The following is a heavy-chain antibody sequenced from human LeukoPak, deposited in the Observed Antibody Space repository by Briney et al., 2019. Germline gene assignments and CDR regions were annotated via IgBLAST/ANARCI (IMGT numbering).Heavy chain of an antibody. Sequence: PSETLSLTCTVSGGSISGYYWSWIRQPPGKGLKSIGYIYYTGSTNYNPSLTSRVTISVDTSKNQFSLKLSSVTAADTAVYYCARRRDGYHSGAFDIWGQGTMVTVSS. D-gene: IGHD5-24*01. CDR2: IYYTGST. CDR1: GGSISGYY. J-gene: IGHJ3*02. CDR3: ARRRDGYHSGAFDI. V-gene: IGHV4-59*08.